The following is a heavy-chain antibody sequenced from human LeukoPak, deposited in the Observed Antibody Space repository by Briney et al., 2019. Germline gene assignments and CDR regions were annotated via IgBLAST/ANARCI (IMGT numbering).Heavy chain of an antibody. V-gene: IGHV1-69*05. CDR1: GGAFISYA. CDR2: IIPICGTA. J-gene: IGHJ4*02. CDR3: AKESSSSAAWRISAVNYFDY. Sequence: SVKVSCKASGGAFISYAISWVRQAPGQGLEWMGRIIPICGTANYAQKFQGRVTITTDESTSTAYMELSSLRSEDTAVYYCAKESSSSAAWRISAVNYFDYWGQGTLVTVSS. D-gene: IGHD6-13*01.